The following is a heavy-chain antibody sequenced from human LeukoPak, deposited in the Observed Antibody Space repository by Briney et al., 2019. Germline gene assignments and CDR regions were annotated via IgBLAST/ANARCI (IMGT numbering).Heavy chain of an antibody. CDR3: ATGEVLREATYGLIN. CDR2: FDPEDGET. V-gene: IGHV1-24*01. Sequence: GASVKVPCKVSGYTLTELSMHWVRQAPGEGLEWMGGFDPEDGETIYAQKFQGRVTMTEDTSTDTAYMELSSLRSEDTAVYYCATGEVLREATYGLINWGQGTLVTVSS. D-gene: IGHD3-3*01. CDR1: GYTLTELS. J-gene: IGHJ4*02.